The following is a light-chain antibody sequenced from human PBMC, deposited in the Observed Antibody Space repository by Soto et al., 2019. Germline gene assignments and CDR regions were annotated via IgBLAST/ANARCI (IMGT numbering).Light chain of an antibody. Sequence: NFMLTQPHSVSESPGRTVTISCTRSSGSIASNYVQWYQQRPGSAPTTLIFEDKERPSGVPDRFSGSIDYSSNSASLTISGLMTEDEADYYCQSYDTNSHGVFGGGTQLTVL. CDR3: QSYDTNSHGV. CDR2: EDK. V-gene: IGLV6-57*04. J-gene: IGLJ3*02. CDR1: SGSIASNY.